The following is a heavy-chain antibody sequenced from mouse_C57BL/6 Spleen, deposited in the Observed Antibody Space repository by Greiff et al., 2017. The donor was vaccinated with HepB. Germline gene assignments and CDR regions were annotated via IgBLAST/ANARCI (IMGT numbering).Heavy chain of an antibody. Sequence: EVQLQQSGPVLVKPGPSVKISCKASGFTFTDYYMHWVKQSHGKSLEWIGLVYPYNGGTSYNQKFKGKATLTVDTSSSTAYMELSSLTSEDSAVYYCARLDIYCEYEGEYYFDYWGQGTTLTVSS. CDR2: VYPYNGGT. V-gene: IGHV1-36*01. D-gene: IGHD2-4*01. CDR1: GFTFTDYY. J-gene: IGHJ2*01. CDR3: ARLDIYCEYEGEYYFDY.